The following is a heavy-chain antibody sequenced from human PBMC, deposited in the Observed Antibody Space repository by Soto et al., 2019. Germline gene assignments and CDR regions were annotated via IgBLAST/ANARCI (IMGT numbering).Heavy chain of an antibody. CDR3: ARRGSSSSFPVWYFDL. J-gene: IGHJ2*01. V-gene: IGHV1-18*01. CDR1: GYTFTIYG. D-gene: IGHD6-6*01. Sequence: ASLKVSCKASGYTFTIYGISWVRQAPGQGLEWMGWISAYNGNTNYAQKLQGRVTMTTDTSTSTAYMELRSLRSDDTAVYYCARRGSSSSFPVWYFDLWGRGTLVNVSS. CDR2: ISAYNGNT.